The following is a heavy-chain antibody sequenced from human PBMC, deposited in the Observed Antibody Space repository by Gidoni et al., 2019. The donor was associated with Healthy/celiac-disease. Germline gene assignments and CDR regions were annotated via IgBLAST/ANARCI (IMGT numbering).Heavy chain of an antibody. CDR2: IYPGDSGT. V-gene: IGHV5-51*03. D-gene: IGHD5-12*01. J-gene: IGHJ4*02. CDR3: ARLVALRGYSGYGHFDY. CDR1: GYSFTSYW. Sequence: EVQLVQSGAEVKQPGESLKISCQGSGYSFTSYWIGGVRQMPGKGLEWMGIIYPGDSGTRYSPSVQGQVTISADKSISTAYLQWSSLKASDTAMYYCARLVALRGYSGYGHFDYWGQGTLVTVSS.